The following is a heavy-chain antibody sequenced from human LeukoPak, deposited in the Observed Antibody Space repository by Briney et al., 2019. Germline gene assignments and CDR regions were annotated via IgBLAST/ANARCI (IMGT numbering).Heavy chain of an antibody. CDR1: GYTFTSYY. Sequence: GASVKVSCKASGYTFTSYYMHWVRQAPGQGLEWMGIINPSGGSTSYAQKFQGRVTMTRDTSISTAYMELSRLRSDDTAVYYCARLSLWDPMKAHYYYYYMDVRGKGTTVTVSS. CDR2: INPSGGST. D-gene: IGHD3-10*01. V-gene: IGHV1-46*01. J-gene: IGHJ6*03. CDR3: ARLSLWDPMKAHYYYYYMDV.